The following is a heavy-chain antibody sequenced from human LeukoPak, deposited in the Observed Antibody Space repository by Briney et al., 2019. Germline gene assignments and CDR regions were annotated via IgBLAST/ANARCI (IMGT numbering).Heavy chain of an antibody. CDR3: TTDGYIVVVTYYFDY. Sequence: GGSLRLSCAASGFTFSNAWMSWDRQAPGKGLEWVGRIKSKTDGGTTDYAAPVKGRFTISRDDSKNTLYLQMNSLKTEDTAVYYCTTDGYIVVVTYYFDYWGQGTLVTVSS. D-gene: IGHD3-22*01. J-gene: IGHJ4*02. V-gene: IGHV3-15*01. CDR1: GFTFSNAW. CDR2: IKSKTDGGTT.